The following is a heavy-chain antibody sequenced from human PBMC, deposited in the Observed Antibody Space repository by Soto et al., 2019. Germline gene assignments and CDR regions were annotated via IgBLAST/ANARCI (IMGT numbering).Heavy chain of an antibody. Sequence: ASVKVSCKASGGTFSSYAISRVRQAPGQGLEWMGGIIPIFGTANYAQKFQGRVTITADESTSTAYMELSSLRSEDTAVYYCARAACGGDCYSPNWFDPWGQGHLVTVSS. V-gene: IGHV1-69*13. CDR2: IIPIFGTA. D-gene: IGHD2-21*02. CDR3: ARAACGGDCYSPNWFDP. J-gene: IGHJ5*02. CDR1: GGTFSSYA.